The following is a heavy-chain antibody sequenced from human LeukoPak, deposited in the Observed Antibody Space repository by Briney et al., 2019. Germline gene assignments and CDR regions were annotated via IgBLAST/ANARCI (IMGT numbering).Heavy chain of an antibody. V-gene: IGHV1-69*13. J-gene: IGHJ5*02. Sequence: SVKVSCKASGGTFSRYAISWVRQAPGQGLEWMGGIIPIFGTANYAQKFQGRVTITADESTSTAYMELSSLRSEDTAVYYCARGPEDTPYNWFDPWGQGTLVTVSS. CDR3: ARGPEDTPYNWFDP. CDR2: IIPIFGTA. CDR1: GGTFSRYA.